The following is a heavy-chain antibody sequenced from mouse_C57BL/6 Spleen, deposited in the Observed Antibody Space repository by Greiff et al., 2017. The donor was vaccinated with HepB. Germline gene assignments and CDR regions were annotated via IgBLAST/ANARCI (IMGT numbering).Heavy chain of an antibody. J-gene: IGHJ2*01. CDR3: ARGTTGDRYYFDY. CDR2: INPYNGGT. V-gene: IGHV1-19*01. D-gene: IGHD1-1*01. CDR1: GYTFTDYY. Sequence: VQLKQSGPVLVKPGASVKMSCKASGYTFTDYYMNWVKQSHGKSLEWIGVINPYNGGTSYNQKFKGKATLTVDKSSSTAYMELNSLTSEDSAVYYCARGTTGDRYYFDYWGQGTTLTVSS.